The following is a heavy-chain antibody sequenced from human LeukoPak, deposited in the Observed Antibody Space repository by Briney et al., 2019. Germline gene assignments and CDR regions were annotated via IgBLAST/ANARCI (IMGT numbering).Heavy chain of an antibody. CDR1: GFTFSSYS. V-gene: IGHV3-21*01. J-gene: IGHJ4*02. Sequence: GGSLRLSCAASGFTFSSYSMNWVRQAPGKGLEWVSSISSSSSYIYYADSVKSRFTISRDNAKNSLYLQMNSLRAEDTAVYYCARSVVPAPFGYWGQGTLVTVSS. D-gene: IGHD2-2*01. CDR3: ARSVVPAPFGY. CDR2: ISSSSSYI.